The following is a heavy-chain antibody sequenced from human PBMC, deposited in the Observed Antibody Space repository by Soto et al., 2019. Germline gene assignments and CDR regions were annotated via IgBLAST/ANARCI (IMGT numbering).Heavy chain of an antibody. CDR1: GYTFASYX. Sequence: QVQLVQSGAEVKKPGASVKVSCKASGYTFASYXXTXXXXXXGQGLEWMGWISAYNGNTNYAQKLQGRVTMTTDTSTSTAYMELRSLRSDDTAVYYCARRDYPLDYWGQGTLVTVSS. V-gene: IGHV1-18*01. CDR3: ARRDYPLDY. CDR2: ISAYNGNT. D-gene: IGHD4-17*01. J-gene: IGHJ4*02.